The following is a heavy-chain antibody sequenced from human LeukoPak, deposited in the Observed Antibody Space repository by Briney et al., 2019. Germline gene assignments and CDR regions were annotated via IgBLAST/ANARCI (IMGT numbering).Heavy chain of an antibody. CDR3: AKELFDILTGSNWFDP. CDR2: ISGSGGST. V-gene: IGHV3-23*01. D-gene: IGHD3-9*01. Sequence: GGSLRLSCAASGFTFSSYGMSWVRQAPGKGLEWVSAISGSGGSTYYADSVKGRFTISRDNSKNTLYLQMNSLRAEDTAVYYCAKELFDILTGSNWFDPWGQGTLVTVSS. J-gene: IGHJ5*02. CDR1: GFTFSSYG.